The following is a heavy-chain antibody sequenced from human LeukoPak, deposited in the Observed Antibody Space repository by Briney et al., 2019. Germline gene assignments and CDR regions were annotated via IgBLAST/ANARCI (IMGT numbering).Heavy chain of an antibody. CDR2: IKTKTNSYAT. D-gene: IGHD6-13*01. CDR3: TIEYSSSWYLDY. V-gene: IGHV3-73*01. J-gene: IGHJ4*02. CDR1: GFTFSGSA. Sequence: GGSLRLSCAASGFTFSGSAIHWVRQASGKGLEWVGRIKTKTNSYATAYAASVKGRFTISRDGAKNTAYLQMNSLKSEDTAVYYCTIEYSSSWYLDYWGQGTLVTVSS.